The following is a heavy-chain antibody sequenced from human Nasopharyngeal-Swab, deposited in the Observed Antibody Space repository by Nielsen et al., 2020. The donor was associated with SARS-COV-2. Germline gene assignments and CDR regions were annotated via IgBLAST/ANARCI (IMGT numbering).Heavy chain of an antibody. J-gene: IGHJ5*02. CDR3: ARQPYYDFWSGYYTGFDP. D-gene: IGHD3-3*01. CDR1: GYSIISGYY. CDR2: IYHSGST. Sequence: SETLSPTCAVSGYSIISGYYWGWIRQPPGKGLEWIGSIYHSGSTYYNPSLKSRVTISVDTSKNQFSLKLSSVTAADAAVYYCARQPYYDFWSGYYTGFDPWGQGTLVTVSS. V-gene: IGHV4-38-2*01.